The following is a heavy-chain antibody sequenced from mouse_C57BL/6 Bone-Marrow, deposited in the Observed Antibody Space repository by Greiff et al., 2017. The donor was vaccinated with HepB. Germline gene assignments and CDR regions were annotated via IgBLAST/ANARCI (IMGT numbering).Heavy chain of an antibody. J-gene: IGHJ4*01. CDR3: AREGIYDYDRAMDY. V-gene: IGHV1-81*01. D-gene: IGHD2-4*01. CDR2: IYPRSGNT. CDR1: GYTFTSYG. Sequence: QVQLQQSGAELARPGASVKLSCKASGYTFTSYGISWVKQRTGQGLEWIGEIYPRSGNTYYNEKFKGKATLTADKSSSTAYMELRSLTSEDSAVYFCAREGIYDYDRAMDYWGQGTSVTVSS.